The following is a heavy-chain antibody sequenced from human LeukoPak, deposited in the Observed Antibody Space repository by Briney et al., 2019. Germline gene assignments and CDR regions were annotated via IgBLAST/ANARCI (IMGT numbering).Heavy chain of an antibody. D-gene: IGHD3-9*01. J-gene: IGHJ3*02. Sequence: PGGSLRLSCAASGFTVSSNYMSWVRQAPGKGLEWVSVIYSGGSTYYADSVKGRLTISRDNSKVALYLQKNSLRAEDTAVYYCARSLSGYSSDAFDIWVQGTMATVSS. CDR2: IYSGGST. CDR3: ARSLSGYSSDAFDI. CDR1: GFTVSSNY. V-gene: IGHV3-66*01.